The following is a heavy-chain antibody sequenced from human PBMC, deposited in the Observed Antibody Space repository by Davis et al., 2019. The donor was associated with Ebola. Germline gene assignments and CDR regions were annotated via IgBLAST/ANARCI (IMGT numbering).Heavy chain of an antibody. J-gene: IGHJ4*02. D-gene: IGHD4-17*01. V-gene: IGHV3-73*01. CDR3: TFTVTTYDY. CDR2: IRSKANSYAT. CDR1: GFTFSGSA. Sequence: GEPLKISCAAPGFTFSGSAMHWVRQASGKGLEWVGRIRSKANSYATAYAASVKGRFTISRDDSKNTAYLQMNSLKTEDTAVYYCTFTVTTYDYWGQGTLVTVSS.